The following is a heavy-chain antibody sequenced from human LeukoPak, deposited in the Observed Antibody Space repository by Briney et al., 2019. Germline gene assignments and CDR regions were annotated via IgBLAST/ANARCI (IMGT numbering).Heavy chain of an antibody. V-gene: IGHV3-23*01. CDR2: ISGSGGST. J-gene: IGHJ6*02. CDR1: GFTISSYD. Sequence: GGSLSLTCAASGFTISSYDMSWVRQAPGKGLEWVSAISGSGGSTYYADSVKGRFTISRDNSKNTLYLQMNSLRAEDTAVYYCAKDYLKGVVVVTRNGMDYWGQGTTVTVSS. CDR3: AKDYLKGVVVVTRNGMDY. D-gene: IGHD2-21*02.